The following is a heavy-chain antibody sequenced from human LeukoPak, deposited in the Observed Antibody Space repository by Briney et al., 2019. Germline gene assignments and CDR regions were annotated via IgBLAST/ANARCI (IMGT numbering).Heavy chain of an antibody. CDR2: ISDNTGNT. Sequence: ASVKVSCKASGYTFTSYCISWVRQAPGQGLEWMGWISDNTGNTNYAQKLQGRVTMTTDASTSTAYMELRSLRSDDTAVYYCARDRGEYFDYWGQGTLVTVSA. V-gene: IGHV1-18*01. CDR3: ARDRGEYFDY. D-gene: IGHD3-10*01. CDR1: GYTFTSYC. J-gene: IGHJ4*02.